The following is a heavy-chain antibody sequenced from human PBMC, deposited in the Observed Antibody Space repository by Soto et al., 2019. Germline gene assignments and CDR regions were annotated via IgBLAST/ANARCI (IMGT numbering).Heavy chain of an antibody. D-gene: IGHD3-22*01. J-gene: IGHJ5*02. CDR1: GGSISSGGYY. V-gene: IGHV4-31*03. CDR3: ARTGYYDSSLPQLGFDP. Sequence: QVQLQESGPGLVKPSQTLSLTCTVSGGSISSGGYYWSWIRQHPGKGLEWIGYIYYSGSTYYNPSLKSRVTISVDTSKNQFSLKLSSVTAADTAVYYCARTGYYDSSLPQLGFDPWGQGTLVTVSS. CDR2: IYYSGST.